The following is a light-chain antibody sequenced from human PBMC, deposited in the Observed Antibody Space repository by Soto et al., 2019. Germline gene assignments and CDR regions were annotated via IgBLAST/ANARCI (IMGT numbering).Light chain of an antibody. CDR1: QSVNSGY. J-gene: IGKJ1*01. CDR3: QHFGSATRT. CDR2: GTS. Sequence: IVLTQSPGTLSLSPGERATLSCWVSQSVNSGYLVWYQQHPGQAPRLLIHGTSTRATGVPDRFIGSGSGSNFSLTISRLEPEDFAVYYCQHFGSATRTFGQGTMVEVK. V-gene: IGKV3-20*01.